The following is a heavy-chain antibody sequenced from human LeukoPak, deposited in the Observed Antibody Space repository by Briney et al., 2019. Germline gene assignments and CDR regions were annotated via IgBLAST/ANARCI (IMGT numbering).Heavy chain of an antibody. CDR2: IYYSGST. CDR1: GGSISSYY. V-gene: IGHV4-59*01. Sequence: SETLSLTCTVSGGSISSYYWSWIRQSPGKGLEWVGYIYYSGSTAYNPSLKSRVTMSLDKSNNQFSLKLSSLTAADTAVYYCARGNENYYGRALDYWGQGTLVTVSS. D-gene: IGHD3-10*02. J-gene: IGHJ4*02. CDR3: ARGNENYYGRALDY.